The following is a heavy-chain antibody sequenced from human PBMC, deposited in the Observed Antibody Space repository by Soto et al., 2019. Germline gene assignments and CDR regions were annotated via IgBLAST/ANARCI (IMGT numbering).Heavy chain of an antibody. J-gene: IGHJ4*02. CDR1: GFSLSTSGVG. CDR3: AHTLGYCSGGSCYDFDY. Sequence: QITLKESGPPLVKPTQTLTLTCTFSGFSLSTSGVGVGWIRQPPGKALEWLALIYWDDDKRYSPSLKSRLTITKDTSKNQVVLTMTNMDPVDTATYYCAHTLGYCSGGSCYDFDYWGQGTLVTVSS. V-gene: IGHV2-5*02. CDR2: IYWDDDK. D-gene: IGHD2-15*01.